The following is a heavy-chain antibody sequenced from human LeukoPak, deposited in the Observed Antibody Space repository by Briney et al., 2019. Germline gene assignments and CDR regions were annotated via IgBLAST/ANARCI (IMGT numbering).Heavy chain of an antibody. CDR3: ARRVEGWYNWFDP. Sequence: GESLKISCKGSGYSFTTYWIGCVRQMPGKGLEWMGIIYPGDSDTRYSPSFQGQVTISADKSISTAYLQWSSLKASDTAMYYCARRVEGWYNWFDPWGQGTLVTASS. J-gene: IGHJ5*02. CDR2: IYPGDSDT. V-gene: IGHV5-51*01. CDR1: GYSFTTYW. D-gene: IGHD2-15*01.